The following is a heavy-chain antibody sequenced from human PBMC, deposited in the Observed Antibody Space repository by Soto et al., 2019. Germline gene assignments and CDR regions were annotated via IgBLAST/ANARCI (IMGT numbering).Heavy chain of an antibody. CDR1: GYSVSTSDYY. Sequence: SETLSLTCSVSGYSVSTSDYYWTWIRQPPGKRLEWIGSMLYSGLTYYNPSLKSRVTLSVDTSKTQFSVRLNSVTASDTAVYYCAPLSVSLSGPYGIHVWGQGTTVTVSS. CDR3: APLSVSLSGPYGIHV. CDR2: MLYSGLT. V-gene: IGHV4-39*01. D-gene: IGHD2-15*01. J-gene: IGHJ6*02.